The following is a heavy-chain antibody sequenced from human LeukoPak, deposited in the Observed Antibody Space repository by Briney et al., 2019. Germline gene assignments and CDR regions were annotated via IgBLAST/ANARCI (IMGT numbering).Heavy chain of an antibody. CDR2: INADGSNT. J-gene: IGHJ4*02. V-gene: IGHV3-74*01. Sequence: GGSLRLSCAASGFIFSNHWMHRVRQAPGKGLMWVSRINADGSNTRYADSVKGRFTISRDNAKNTLYLQMNSLRAEDTAVYYCARDRKMSLPDYWGQGTLVTVSS. CDR1: GFIFSNHW. D-gene: IGHD1-14*01. CDR3: ARDRKMSLPDY.